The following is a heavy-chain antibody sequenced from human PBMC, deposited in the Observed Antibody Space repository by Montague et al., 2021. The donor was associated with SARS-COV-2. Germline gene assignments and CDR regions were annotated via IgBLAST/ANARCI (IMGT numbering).Heavy chain of an antibody. Sequence: CAISGDSVSSNSAAWNWIRQSPSGGLEWLGRTYYRSKWYTDYAPSVKTRITITPDTSHNQFSLHLNSVTPGDTAVYYCAREGTVPGPRGIYFDDWGQGTLVTVSS. D-gene: IGHD1-1*01. CDR2: TYYRSKWYT. CDR3: AREGTVPGPRGIYFDD. J-gene: IGHJ4*02. CDR1: GDSVSSNSAA. V-gene: IGHV6-1*01.